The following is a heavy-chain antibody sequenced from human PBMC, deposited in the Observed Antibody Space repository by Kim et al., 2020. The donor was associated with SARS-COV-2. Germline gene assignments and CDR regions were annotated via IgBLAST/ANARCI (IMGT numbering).Heavy chain of an antibody. CDR3: AKDGGSGSYYGALGYYFDY. V-gene: IGHV3-30*02. D-gene: IGHD1-26*01. Sequence: GRFTSSRDNSKNTLYLQMNSLRAEDTAVYYCAKDGGSGSYYGALGYYFDYWGQGTLVTVSS. J-gene: IGHJ4*02.